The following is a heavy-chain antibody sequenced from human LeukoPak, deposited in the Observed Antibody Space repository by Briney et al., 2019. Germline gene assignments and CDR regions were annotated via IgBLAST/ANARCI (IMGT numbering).Heavy chain of an antibody. CDR1: GFTFSTYG. V-gene: IGHV3-33*01. J-gene: IGHJ6*04. D-gene: IGHD6-13*01. Sequence: GSLRLSCAASGFTFSTYGMHWVRQAPGKGLEWVAVIWYDGSNKYYADSVKGRFTISRDSSKDTLYLQMNSLRAEDTAVYYCARDLVIAAAGTKFYYYYGMDVWGKGTTVTVSP. CDR2: IWYDGSNK. CDR3: ARDLVIAAAGTKFYYYYGMDV.